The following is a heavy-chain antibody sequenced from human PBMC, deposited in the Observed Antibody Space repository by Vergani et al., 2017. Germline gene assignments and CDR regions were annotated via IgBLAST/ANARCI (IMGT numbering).Heavy chain of an antibody. Sequence: VQLVESGGGLVQPGGSLILFCTASGFTFSNYWMQWVRQAPGKGLMWVSGISGSGVCAYYTDSVKGRFTISRNNSKNMMFLQMNNLRTEDTAIYYCAKQYFVSGNYLFDYWGQGTLVTVSS. CDR3: AKQYFVSGNYLFDY. CDR1: GFTFSNYW. J-gene: IGHJ4*02. CDR2: ISGSGVCA. D-gene: IGHD3-10*01. V-gene: IGHV3-23*04.